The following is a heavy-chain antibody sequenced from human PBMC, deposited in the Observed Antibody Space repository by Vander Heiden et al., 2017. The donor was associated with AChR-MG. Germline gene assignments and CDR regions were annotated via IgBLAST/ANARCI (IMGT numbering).Heavy chain of an antibody. V-gene: IGHV3-7*04. J-gene: IGHJ4*02. CDR1: GSTFSGSW. CDR2: INPDGSGK. Sequence: VQLVEPGGGLVPPGVSLTLSCAASGSTFSGSWMDWHRQGPGKGLEWVASINPDGSGKYHADALKGRVTISRDNAENSLYLQMNSLRVEDTAVYYCAGVTDWGQGTLVTVSS. CDR3: AGVTD. D-gene: IGHD1-20*01.